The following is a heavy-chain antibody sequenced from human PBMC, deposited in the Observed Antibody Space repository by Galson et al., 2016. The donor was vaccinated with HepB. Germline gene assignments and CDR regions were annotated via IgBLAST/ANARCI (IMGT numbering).Heavy chain of an antibody. CDR1: GFTFSNYN. V-gene: IGHV3-48*01. Sequence: SLRLSCAGSGFTFSNYNMNWVRQVPGKGLEWVSFISNSSRTTHYSDSVQGRFTISRDNARNSVYLQMNSLRVEAAAVYYCAGGGYFDSWGRGTQVTVSS. CDR2: ISNSSRTT. J-gene: IGHJ4*01. CDR3: AGGGYFDS.